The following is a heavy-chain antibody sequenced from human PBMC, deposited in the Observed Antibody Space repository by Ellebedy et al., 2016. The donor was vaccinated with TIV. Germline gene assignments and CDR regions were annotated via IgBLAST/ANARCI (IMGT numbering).Heavy chain of an antibody. CDR2: IYPGDSDT. CDR1: GYSFTSYW. CDR3: ARVGSGWYDYFNY. Sequence: KVSXKGSGYSFTSYWIGWVRQMPGKGLEWMGIIYPGDSDTRYSPSFQGQVTISADKSISTAYLQWSSLKASDTAMYYCARVGSGWYDYFNYWGQGTLVTVSS. D-gene: IGHD6-19*01. J-gene: IGHJ4*02. V-gene: IGHV5-51*01.